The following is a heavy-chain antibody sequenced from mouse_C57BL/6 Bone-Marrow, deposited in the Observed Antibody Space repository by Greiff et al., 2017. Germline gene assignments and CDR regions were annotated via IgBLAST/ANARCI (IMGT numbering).Heavy chain of an antibody. CDR2: ISSGGDYI. CDR1: GFTFSSYA. CDR3: ARVLYDGLDY. V-gene: IGHV5-9-1*02. J-gene: IGHJ2*01. Sequence: DVMLVESGEGLVKPGGSLKLSCAASGFTFSSYAMSWVRQTPEKRLEWVAYISSGGDYIYYADTVKGRFTISRDNARNTLYLQMSHLKSEDTAMYYCARVLYDGLDYWGQGTTLTVSS. D-gene: IGHD1-1*01.